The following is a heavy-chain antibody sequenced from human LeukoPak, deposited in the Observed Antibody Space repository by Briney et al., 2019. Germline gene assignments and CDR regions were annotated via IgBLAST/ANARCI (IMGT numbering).Heavy chain of an antibody. CDR1: GYTFTSYD. V-gene: IGHV1-8*02. CDR3: ARGPRRLYYDFWSGYSAYYFDY. J-gene: IGHJ4*02. CDR2: MNPNSGNT. Sequence: ASVKVSCDASGYTFTSYDMNWVRQATGQGLEWVGWMNPNSGNTGYAQTFQGRVTITRNTSISTPYMEMSSLRSEDTAVYYCARGPRRLYYDFWSGYSAYYFDYWGQGTLVTVSS. D-gene: IGHD3-3*01.